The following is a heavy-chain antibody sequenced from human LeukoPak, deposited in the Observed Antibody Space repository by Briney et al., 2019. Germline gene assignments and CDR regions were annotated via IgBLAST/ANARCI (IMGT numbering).Heavy chain of an antibody. J-gene: IGHJ4*02. CDR2: ISGSDDST. CDR1: GFIFSNYA. D-gene: IGHD2-15*01. Sequence: HAGGSLRPSCAASGFIFSNYAMSWVRQAPGKGLEWVSTISGSDDSTYYADSVRGRFTISRDNSKNTLYLQMNSLRAEDTAVYYCAKSRSGGGSCYNYWGQGTLVTVSS. V-gene: IGHV3-23*01. CDR3: AKSRSGGGSCYNY.